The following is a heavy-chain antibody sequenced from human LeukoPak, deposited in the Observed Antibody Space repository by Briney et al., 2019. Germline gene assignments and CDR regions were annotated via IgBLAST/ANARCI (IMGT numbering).Heavy chain of an antibody. CDR2: INSNSSTI. Sequence: GGTLRLSCAASGFTFSSYGMSWVRQAPGKGLEWISYINSNSSTIYYADSVKGRFAISRDNAKNSLYLQMNSLRAEDTAVYYCARVLRDYDFWSGLPDYYYYYMDVWGKGTTVTVSS. D-gene: IGHD3-3*01. CDR3: ARVLRDYDFWSGLPDYYYYYMDV. J-gene: IGHJ6*03. CDR1: GFTFSSYG. V-gene: IGHV3-48*01.